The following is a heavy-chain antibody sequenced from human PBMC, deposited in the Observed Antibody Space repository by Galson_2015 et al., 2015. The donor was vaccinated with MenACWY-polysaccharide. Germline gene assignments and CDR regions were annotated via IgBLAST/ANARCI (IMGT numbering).Heavy chain of an antibody. J-gene: IGHJ4*02. V-gene: IGHV1-8*01. Sequence: SVKVSCKASGYSFSSYDINWVRQTTGQGLEWMGWMNPNSGNTGYPQKFQGRVTMTRNTSISTAYMELSSLTSEDTAVYYCARVGYSNDFDYWGQGTLVTVSS. D-gene: IGHD6-13*01. CDR2: MNPNSGNT. CDR1: GYSFSSYD. CDR3: ARVGYSNDFDY.